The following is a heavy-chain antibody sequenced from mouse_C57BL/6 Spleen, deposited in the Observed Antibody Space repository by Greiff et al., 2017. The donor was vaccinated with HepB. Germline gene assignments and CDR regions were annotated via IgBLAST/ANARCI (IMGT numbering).Heavy chain of an antibody. Sequence: VKLMESGAELVKPGASVKLSCKASGYTFTEYTIHWVKQRSGQGLEWIGWFYPGSGSIKYNEKFKDKATLTADKSSSTVYMELSRLTSEDSAVYFCARHEASYYYGSSYAMDYWGQGTSVTVSS. V-gene: IGHV1-62-2*01. CDR2: FYPGSGSI. CDR3: ARHEASYYYGSSYAMDY. J-gene: IGHJ4*01. CDR1: GYTFTEYT. D-gene: IGHD1-1*01.